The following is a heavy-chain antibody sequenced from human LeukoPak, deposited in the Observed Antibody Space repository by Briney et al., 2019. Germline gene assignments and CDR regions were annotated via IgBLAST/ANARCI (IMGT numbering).Heavy chain of an antibody. D-gene: IGHD6-19*01. CDR1: GFTFSSYW. J-gene: IGHJ4*02. V-gene: IGHV3-7*01. Sequence: GGSLRLSCAASGFTFSSYWMSWVRQAPGKGLEGVANIKQDGSEKYYVDSVKGRFTISRDNAKNSLYLQMNSLRAEDTAVYYCARVEGSGWLGDYFDYWGQGTLVTVSS. CDR3: ARVEGSGWLGDYFDY. CDR2: IKQDGSEK.